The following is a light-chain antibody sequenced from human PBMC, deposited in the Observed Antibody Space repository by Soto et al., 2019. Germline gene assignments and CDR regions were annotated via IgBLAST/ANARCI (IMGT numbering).Light chain of an antibody. V-gene: IGKV3-15*01. J-gene: IGKJ1*01. Sequence: ELVLPQSPATLSVSPAERATLSCRASHSAYSNLAWYQQTPVPAPRTLIYGASTSATGIPARFSGSGSGADCTLTIRGLQSEDFAVYYWQQYNNWPPWNFGQGTYVVI. CDR2: GAS. CDR1: HSAYSN. CDR3: QQYNNWPPWN.